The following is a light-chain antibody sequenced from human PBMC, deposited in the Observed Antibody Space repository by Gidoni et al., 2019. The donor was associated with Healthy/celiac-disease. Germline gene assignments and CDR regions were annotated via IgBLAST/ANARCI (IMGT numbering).Light chain of an antibody. CDR3: QQSYSTPRS. CDR2: AAS. CDR1: QSISSY. V-gene: IGKV1-39*01. Sequence: DIQMTQSPSSLSASVGDRVTITCRASQSISSYLNWYQQKPGKAPKLLIYAASSLQSGVPSRFSGSGSGTDFTLTISSLQPEDFATYYCQQSYSTPRSFXHXTKLXIK. J-gene: IGKJ2*04.